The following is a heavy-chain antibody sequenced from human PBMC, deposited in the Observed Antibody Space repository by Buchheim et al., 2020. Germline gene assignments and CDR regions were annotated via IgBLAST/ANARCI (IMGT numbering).Heavy chain of an antibody. Sequence: EVQLVESGGGLVQPGGSLRLSCAASGFTFSSYWMSWVRQAPGKGLEWVDNIKQDGSEKYYVDSVKGRFTISRDNAKNYLYLQTNSLRAEDTAVYYCARPDTAVLGYYGMDVWGQGTT. V-gene: IGHV3-7*01. CDR1: GFTFSSYW. CDR2: IKQDGSEK. CDR3: ARPDTAVLGYYGMDV. D-gene: IGHD5-18*01. J-gene: IGHJ6*02.